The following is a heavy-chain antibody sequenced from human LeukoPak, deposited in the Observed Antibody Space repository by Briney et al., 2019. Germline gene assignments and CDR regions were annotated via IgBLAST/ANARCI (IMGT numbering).Heavy chain of an antibody. CDR3: ARGRRTAVVTDFDY. Sequence: ETLSLTCTVSGDSISSYYMTWVRQTPGKGLEWIGYIHYSGSSRYHTYINSRVTMSVDTSKSQFSLKLTSVTAADTAVYYCARGRRTAVVTDFDYWGQGILVTVSS. V-gene: IGHV4-59*01. CDR2: IHYSGSS. J-gene: IGHJ4*02. D-gene: IGHD2-21*02. CDR1: GDSISSYY.